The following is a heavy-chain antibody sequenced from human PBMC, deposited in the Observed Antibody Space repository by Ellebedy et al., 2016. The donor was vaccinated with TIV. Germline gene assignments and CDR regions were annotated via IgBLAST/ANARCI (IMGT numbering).Heavy chain of an antibody. CDR2: IYYTGTT. J-gene: IGHJ6*02. CDR3: ARYRSGIVVVPAHYGMDV. V-gene: IGHV4-39*01. CDR1: GGSVSRSNYY. Sequence: SETLSLXXTVSGGSVSRSNYYWGWIRQPPGKGPEWIGNIYYTGTTFYNPSLRSRVTISVDTSKNQFSLKLSSVTAADTAVYYCARYRSGIVVVPAHYGMDVWGQGTTVTVSS. D-gene: IGHD2-2*01.